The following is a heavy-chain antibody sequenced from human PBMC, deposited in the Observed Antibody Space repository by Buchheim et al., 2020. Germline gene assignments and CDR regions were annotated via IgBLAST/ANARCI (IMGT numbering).Heavy chain of an antibody. J-gene: IGHJ4*02. D-gene: IGHD6-13*01. CDR2: ITSGSTNT. CDR3: AREVGYSSSRPFDT. Sequence: QVQLMESGGGLVKPGGSLRLSCAASGFTLSDYYMNWIRQAPGKGLEWVSYITSGSTNTKYADSVKGRFTISREDVKKTLFLQLNSLRVEDTAVYYCAREVGYSSSRPFDTWGQGTL. V-gene: IGHV3-11*06. CDR1: GFTLSDYY.